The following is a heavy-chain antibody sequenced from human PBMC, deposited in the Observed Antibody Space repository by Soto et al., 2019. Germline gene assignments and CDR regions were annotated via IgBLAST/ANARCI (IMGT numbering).Heavy chain of an antibody. CDR2: IYHSGST. CDR1: GGSISSDGYS. V-gene: IGHV4-30-2*01. J-gene: IGHJ5*02. CDR3: ARGRPIRFDP. Sequence: LQLQESGSGLVKPSQTLSLTCAVSGGSISSDGYSWSWIRQPPGKGLEYIGYIYHSGSTYYNPSLKSRVTISVDRSKNQFSLKLSSVTAADTAVYYCARGRPIRFDPWGQGTLVTVSS.